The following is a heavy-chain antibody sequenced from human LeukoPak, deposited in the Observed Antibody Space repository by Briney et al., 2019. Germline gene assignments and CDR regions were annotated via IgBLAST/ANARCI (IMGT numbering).Heavy chain of an antibody. V-gene: IGHV1-2*02. Sequence: APVKVSCKASGYTFTGYYMHWVRQAPGQGLEWMGWINPNSGGTNYAQKFQGRVTMTRDTSISTAYMELSRLRSDDTAVYYCARDHRDCTNGVCPYYFDYWGQGTLVTVSS. CDR2: INPNSGGT. CDR3: ARDHRDCTNGVCPYYFDY. D-gene: IGHD2-8*01. CDR1: GYTFTGYY. J-gene: IGHJ4*02.